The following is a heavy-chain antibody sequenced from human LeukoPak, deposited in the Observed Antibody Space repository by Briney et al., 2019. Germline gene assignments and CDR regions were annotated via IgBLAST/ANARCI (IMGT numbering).Heavy chain of an antibody. V-gene: IGHV1-18*01. D-gene: IGHD2-2*01. J-gene: IGHJ4*02. CDR2: ISAYNGNT. CDR1: GYIFTNCG. CDR3: ARDVGEYCSSTNCYASHY. Sequence: ASVKVSFKASGYIFTNCGPSWMRQAPGQGLEWMGWISAYNGNTNYAQKFQGRITLTTDTSTTTAYMELKNLRSDDTAVYYCARDVGEYCSSTNCYASHYWGQGTLVTVSS.